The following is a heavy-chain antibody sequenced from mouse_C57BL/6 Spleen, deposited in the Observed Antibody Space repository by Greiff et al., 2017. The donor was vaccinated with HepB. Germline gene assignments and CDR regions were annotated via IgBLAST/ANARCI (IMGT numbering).Heavy chain of an antibody. CDR3: ARDARNGYDGFDY. D-gene: IGHD2-2*01. J-gene: IGHJ2*01. CDR2: SRNKANDYTT. CDR1: GFTFSDFY. V-gene: IGHV7-1*01. Sequence: EVMLVESGGGLVQSGRSLRLSCATSGFTFSDFYMEWVRQAPGKGLEWIAASRNKANDYTTEYSASVKGRFIVSRDTSQSILYLQMNALRAEDTAIYYCARDARNGYDGFDYWGQGTTLTVSS.